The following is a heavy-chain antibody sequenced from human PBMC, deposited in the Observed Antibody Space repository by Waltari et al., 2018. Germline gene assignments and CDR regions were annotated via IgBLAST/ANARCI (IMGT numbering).Heavy chain of an antibody. CDR3: ARDSSPGDSSAWYDAFDV. CDR1: GFIFSSYW. CDR2: LKKDGSDK. D-gene: IGHD6-19*01. Sequence: EAQLEESGGGLVQPGGSLRLSCAASGFIFSSYWMTLVRQAPGKGQEWWDKLKKDGSDKHYMDSVKGRFTSSRDNAKNSLYLQMSSLRADYTAVYYCARDSSPGDSSAWYDAFDVWGRGTMVTVSS. V-gene: IGHV3-7*03. J-gene: IGHJ3*01.